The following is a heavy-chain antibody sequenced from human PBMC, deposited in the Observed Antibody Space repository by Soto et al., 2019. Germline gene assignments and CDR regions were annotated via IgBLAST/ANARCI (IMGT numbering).Heavy chain of an antibody. V-gene: IGHV4-30-2*01. Sequence: QLQLQESGSGLVKPSQTLSLTCAVSGGSISRGGYSWSWMRQPPGKGLEWIGYIYHSGGTYYNPSLKSRVTISVDRSKHQFSLRLSSVTAADTAVYYCAGVPDYWGQGTLVTVSS. CDR1: GGSISRGGYS. CDR2: IYHSGGT. CDR3: AGVPDY. J-gene: IGHJ4*02.